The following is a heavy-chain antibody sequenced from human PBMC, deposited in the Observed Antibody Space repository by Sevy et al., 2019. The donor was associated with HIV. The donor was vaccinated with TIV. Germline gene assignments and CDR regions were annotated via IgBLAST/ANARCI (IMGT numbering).Heavy chain of an antibody. CDR3: ARGGGYSSGWWTFDY. J-gene: IGHJ4*02. CDR1: GYFLTSYY. D-gene: IGHD6-19*01. V-gene: IGHV1-2*06. Sequence: ASVKVSCKASGYFLTSYYLHWVRQTPGQGLEWMGRINPSSGGTNYAQNFQGRVTMTRDTSISTAYMELSRLRSDDTAVYYCARGGGYSSGWWTFDYWGQGPLVTVSS. CDR2: INPSSGGT.